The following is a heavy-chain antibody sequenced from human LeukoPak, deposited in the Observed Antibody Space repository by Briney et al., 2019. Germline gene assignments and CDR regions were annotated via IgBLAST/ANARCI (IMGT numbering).Heavy chain of an antibody. D-gene: IGHD3-3*01. CDR1: GFTFGDYA. V-gene: IGHV3-49*04. J-gene: IGHJ3*02. CDR3: TRFTIVGVVDAFNI. CDR2: IRSKVYGGTT. Sequence: PGGSLSLSCTASGFTFGDYAMSWVRQAPGKGLEWVGFIRSKVYGGTTEYAASVKVRFTISRDDSKSIAYLQMTSLKTEDAGVYYCTRFTIVGVVDAFNIWGQGTMVTVSS.